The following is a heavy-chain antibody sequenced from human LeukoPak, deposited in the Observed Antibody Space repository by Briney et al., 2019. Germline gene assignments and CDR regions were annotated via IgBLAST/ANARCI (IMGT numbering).Heavy chain of an antibody. D-gene: IGHD3-22*01. V-gene: IGHV4-39*07. J-gene: IGHJ4*02. CDR2: IYYSGST. CDR1: GGSISSSSYY. Sequence: TSETLSLTCTVSGGSISSSSYYWGWIRQPPGKGLEWIGSIYYSGSTYYNPSLKSRVTISVDTSKNQFSLKLSSVTAADTAVYYCARDRYYYDSSGYYLFDYWGQGTLVTVSS. CDR3: ARDRYYYDSSGYYLFDY.